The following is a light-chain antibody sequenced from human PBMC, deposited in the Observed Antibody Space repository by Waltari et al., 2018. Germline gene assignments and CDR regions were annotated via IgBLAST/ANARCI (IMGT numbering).Light chain of an antibody. J-gene: IGLJ2*01. V-gene: IGLV3-27*01. CDR2: KDS. Sequence: RWYQQKPGQAPLVVIYKDSERPSGIPERFSGSSSGTTVTLTVSGAQVDDEADYYCYSAADNSLVFGGGTKLTVL. CDR3: YSAADNSLV.